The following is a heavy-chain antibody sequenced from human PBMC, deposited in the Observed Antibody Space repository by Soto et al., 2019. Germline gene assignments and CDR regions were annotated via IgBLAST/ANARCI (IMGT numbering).Heavy chain of an antibody. CDR2: ISYDGSHK. Sequence: HVQLVESGGGVVQPGRSLRLSCAVSGFNFSSYGMHLVRQAPGKVLEWVAVISYDGSHKASADSVKGRFAISRDNSKNPLFLQMNSLRVEDTAVYYCEKDLVKTSRWPADWGQGPLFTVSS. CDR3: EKDLVKTSRWPAD. D-gene: IGHD2-2*01. CDR1: GFNFSSYG. V-gene: IGHV3-30*18. J-gene: IGHJ4*02.